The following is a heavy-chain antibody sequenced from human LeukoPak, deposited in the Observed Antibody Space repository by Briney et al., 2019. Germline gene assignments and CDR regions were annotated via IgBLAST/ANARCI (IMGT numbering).Heavy chain of an antibody. J-gene: IGHJ4*02. CDR2: IKQDGSEK. CDR3: TTDSGGGRPFDY. Sequence: GGSLRLSCAASGFTFSSYWMSWVRQAPGKGLEWVANIKQDGSEKYYVDSVKGRFTISRDNAKNSLFLQMNSLRAEDTAVYFCTTDSGGGRPFDYWGQGTLVIVSS. V-gene: IGHV3-7*01. D-gene: IGHD6-6*01. CDR1: GFTFSSYW.